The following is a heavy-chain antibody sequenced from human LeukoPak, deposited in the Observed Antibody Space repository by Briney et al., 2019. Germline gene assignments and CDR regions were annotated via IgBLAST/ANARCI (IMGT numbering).Heavy chain of an antibody. Sequence: PAGPSHRLSCAASGFTFSIYSMNSVRQTPRKGMEWVSFISRISSTIYYADSVKGRFTISRDNAKNSLYLQMNSLRDEDTAVYYCAREYDNQRDYWGQGTVVTVSS. CDR3: AREYDNQRDY. CDR2: ISRISSTI. J-gene: IGHJ4*02. D-gene: IGHD1-1*01. CDR1: GFTFSIYS. V-gene: IGHV3-48*02.